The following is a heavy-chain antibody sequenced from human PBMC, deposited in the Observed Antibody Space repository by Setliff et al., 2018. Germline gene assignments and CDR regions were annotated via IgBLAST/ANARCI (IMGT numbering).Heavy chain of an antibody. CDR2: IYTGGST. CDR3: ARARWTGGYYSGDNYYMDV. D-gene: IGHD3-22*01. Sequence: SENLSLTCIVSGVSVSRHYWSWIRQPPGKTLEWIGYIYTGGSTTYNPSLKSRVTLSLDTSKNHLSLNLTSVTAADTAVYYCARARWTGGYYSGDNYYMDVWGKGTTVTVSS. CDR1: GVSVSRHY. V-gene: IGHV4-4*08. J-gene: IGHJ6*03.